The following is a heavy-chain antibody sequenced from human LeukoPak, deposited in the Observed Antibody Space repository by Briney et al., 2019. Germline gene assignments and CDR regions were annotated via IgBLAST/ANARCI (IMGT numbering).Heavy chain of an antibody. CDR2: IYYSGST. Sequence: SETLSLTCTVSGGSISSSSHYWGWIRQPPGKGLEWIGSIYYSGSTYYNPSLKSRVTISVDTSKNQFSLKLSSVTAADTAVYYCAGGPDFLEWLFPFDYWGQGTLVTVSS. CDR3: AGGPDFLEWLFPFDY. D-gene: IGHD3-3*01. CDR1: GGSISSSSHY. V-gene: IGHV4-39*07. J-gene: IGHJ4*02.